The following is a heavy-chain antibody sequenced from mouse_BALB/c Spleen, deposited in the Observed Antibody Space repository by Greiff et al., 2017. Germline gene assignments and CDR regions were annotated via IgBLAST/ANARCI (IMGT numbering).Heavy chain of an antibody. Sequence: EVKLMESGPGLVKPSQSLSLTCTVTGFSFTSYDVWYCIRQLPGSKVEWMGIRSYSGSTSYNPSLSSRISITRDTSKNQFFLQLNSVTAEDTATYYGARGDTTDPFDYWGQGTTLTVSS. CDR2: RSYSGST. CDR3: ARGDTTDPFDY. J-gene: IGHJ2*01. D-gene: IGHD1-1*01. CDR1: GFSFTSYDV. V-gene: IGHV3-2*02.